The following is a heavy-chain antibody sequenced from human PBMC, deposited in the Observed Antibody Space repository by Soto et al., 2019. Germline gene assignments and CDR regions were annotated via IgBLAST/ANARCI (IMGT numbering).Heavy chain of an antibody. Sequence: GGSLRLSCAASGFSFSNSNMHWVRQAPGRGLAWVAGIYFDGGNKYYAESVKGRFTISRDNSKNTLYPQMNSLRAEDPAVYYRAREMDRIPHPFEHWGQGALVTVSS. J-gene: IGHJ4*01. CDR2: IYFDGGNK. CDR1: GFSFSNSN. CDR3: AREMDRIPHPFEH. D-gene: IGHD2-2*03. V-gene: IGHV3-33*01.